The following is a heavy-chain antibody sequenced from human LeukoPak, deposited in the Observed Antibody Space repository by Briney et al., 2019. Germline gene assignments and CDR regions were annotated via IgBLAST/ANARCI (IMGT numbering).Heavy chain of an antibody. Sequence: PGGSLRLSCTASGFTFSSYAMSWVRQAPGEGLEWVSAISDNGGSTYYADPLKGRFTISRDNSKNTLYLRMNSLRAEDTAVYYCAKCSGGSCYNPFDYWGQGTLVTVSS. CDR1: GFTFSSYA. V-gene: IGHV3-23*01. J-gene: IGHJ4*02. CDR3: AKCSGGSCYNPFDY. CDR2: ISDNGGST. D-gene: IGHD2-15*01.